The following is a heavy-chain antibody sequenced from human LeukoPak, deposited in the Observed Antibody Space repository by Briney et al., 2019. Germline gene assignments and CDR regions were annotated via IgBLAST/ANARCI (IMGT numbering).Heavy chain of an antibody. J-gene: IGHJ5*02. CDR3: AKAAHVDTANQNWFDP. CDR2: ISGSGGST. D-gene: IGHD5-18*01. CDR1: GFTFSSYA. Sequence: GGSLRLSCAASGFTFSSYAMSWVRQAPGKGLEWVSAISGSGGSTYYADSVKGRFAISRDNSKNTLYLQMNSLRAEDTAVYYCAKAAHVDTANQNWFDPWGQGTLVTVSS. V-gene: IGHV3-23*01.